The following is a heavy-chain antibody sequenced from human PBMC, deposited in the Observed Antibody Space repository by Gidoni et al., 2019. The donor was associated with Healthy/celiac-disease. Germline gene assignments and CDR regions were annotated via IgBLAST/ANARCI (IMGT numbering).Heavy chain of an antibody. J-gene: IGHJ4*02. CDR1: GFTFTSSA. D-gene: IGHD2-15*01. CDR3: AAMSRSCSGGSCYSAH. Sequence: QMQLVQSGPEVKKPGTSVKVSCKASGFTFTSSAVQWVRQARGQRLEWIGWIVVGSGNTNYAQKFQERVTITRDMSTSTAYMELSSLRSEDTAVYYCAAMSRSCSGGSCYSAHWGQGTLVTVSS. CDR2: IVVGSGNT. V-gene: IGHV1-58*01.